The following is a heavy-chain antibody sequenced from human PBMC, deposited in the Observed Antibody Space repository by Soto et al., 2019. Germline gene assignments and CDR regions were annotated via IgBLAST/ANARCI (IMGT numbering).Heavy chain of an antibody. CDR3: VRDRLGCCSGGSCWIGYYGMDV. Sequence: QVQLVQSGAEVKKPGASVKVSCKASGYTFTGYYMHWVRQAPGQGLEWMGWINPNSGGTNYAQKFQGWVTMTRDTSISTAYMELSRLRSDDTAVYYCVRDRLGCCSGGSCWIGYYGMDVWGQGTTVTVSS. J-gene: IGHJ6*02. V-gene: IGHV1-2*04. CDR1: GYTFTGYY. D-gene: IGHD2-15*01. CDR2: INPNSGGT.